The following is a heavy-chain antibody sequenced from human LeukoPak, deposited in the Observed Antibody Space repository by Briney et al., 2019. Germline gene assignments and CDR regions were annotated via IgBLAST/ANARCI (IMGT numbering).Heavy chain of an antibody. J-gene: IGHJ4*02. CDR2: IKQDGSEK. D-gene: IGHD2-15*01. CDR1: GFTFSNHW. V-gene: IGHV3-7*01. CDR3: ARASCCYYVDY. Sequence: GGSLRLSCAASGFTFSNHWMSWVRQAPGKGLEWVANIKQDGSEKYYVDSVKGRFTISRDNAKNSLYLQMNSLRAEDTAVYYCARASCCYYVDYWGQGTLVTVSS.